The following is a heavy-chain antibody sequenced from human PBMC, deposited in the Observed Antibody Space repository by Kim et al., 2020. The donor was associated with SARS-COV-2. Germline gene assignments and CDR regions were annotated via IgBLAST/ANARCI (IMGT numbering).Heavy chain of an antibody. V-gene: IGHV4-39*01. CDR3: ARSLGLGDTNWFDP. CDR1: GGSISSSSYY. Sequence: SETLSLTCTVSGGSISSSSYYWGWIRQPPGKGLEWIGSIYYSGSTYYNPSLKSRVTISVDTSKNQFSLKLSSVTAADTAVYYCARSLGLGDTNWFDPWGQGTLVTASS. D-gene: IGHD3-16*01. CDR2: IYYSGST. J-gene: IGHJ5*02.